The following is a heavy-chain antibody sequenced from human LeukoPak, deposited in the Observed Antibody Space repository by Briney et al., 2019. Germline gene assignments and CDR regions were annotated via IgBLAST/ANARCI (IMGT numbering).Heavy chain of an antibody. Sequence: ASVKVSCKASGYTFTSYYMHWVRQAPGQGLEWMGIINPSGGSTSYAQKFQGRVTMTRDTSTNTVYMELSSLRSEDTAVYYCAREENCSGGSCYSEWAYAFDIWGQGTMVTVSS. CDR3: AREENCSGGSCYSEWAYAFDI. CDR1: GYTFTSYY. J-gene: IGHJ3*02. V-gene: IGHV1-46*01. CDR2: INPSGGST. D-gene: IGHD2-15*01.